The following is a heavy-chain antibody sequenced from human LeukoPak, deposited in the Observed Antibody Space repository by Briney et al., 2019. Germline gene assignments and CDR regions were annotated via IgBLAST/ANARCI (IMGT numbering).Heavy chain of an antibody. D-gene: IGHD4-17*01. CDR1: GFTFSSYA. CDR2: ISYDGSNK. Sequence: SGGSLRLSCAASGFTFSSYAMHWVRQAPGKGLEWVAVISYDGSNKYYADSVKGRFTISRDNSKNTLYLQMNSLRSEDTAVYYCARPATVTTSYYYYMDVWGKGTTVTVSS. V-gene: IGHV3-30*04. CDR3: ARPATVTTSYYYYMDV. J-gene: IGHJ6*03.